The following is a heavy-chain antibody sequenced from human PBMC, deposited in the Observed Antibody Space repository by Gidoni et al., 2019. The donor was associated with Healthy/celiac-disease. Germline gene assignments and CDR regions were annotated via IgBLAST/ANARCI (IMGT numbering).Heavy chain of an antibody. V-gene: IGHV4-34*01. CDR1: GGSFSGYY. D-gene: IGHD2-15*01. Sequence: QVQLQQWGAGLLKPSETLSLTCAVYGGSFSGYYWSWIRQPPGKGLEWIGEINHSGSTNYNPSLKSRVTISVDTSKNQFSLKLSSVTAADTAVYYCARGRRIRTSHFDYWGQGTLVTVSS. CDR2: INHSGST. J-gene: IGHJ4*02. CDR3: ARGRRIRTSHFDY.